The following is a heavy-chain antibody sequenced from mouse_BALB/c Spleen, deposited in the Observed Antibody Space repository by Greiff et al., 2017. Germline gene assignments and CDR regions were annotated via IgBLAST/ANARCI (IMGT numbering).Heavy chain of an antibody. CDR1: GFTFSSYT. J-gene: IGHJ2*01. V-gene: IGHV5-12-2*01. CDR2: ISNGGGST. Sequence: EVQLQESGGGLVQPGGSLKLSCAASGFTFSSYTMSWVRQTPEKRLEWVAYISNGGGSTYYPDTVKGRFTISRDNAKNTLYLQMSSLKSEDTAMYYCARHGRGFDYWGQGTTLTVSS. CDR3: ARHGRGFDY.